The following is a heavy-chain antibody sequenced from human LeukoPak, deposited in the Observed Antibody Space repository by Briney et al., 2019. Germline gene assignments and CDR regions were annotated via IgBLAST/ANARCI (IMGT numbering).Heavy chain of an antibody. V-gene: IGHV3-9*01. Sequence: GGSLRLSCAASGFTFDDYAMHWVRQAPGNGLEWVSGISWNSGSIGYADSVKGRFTISRDNAKNSLYLQMNSLRAEDTALYYCAKDMDRYSSRWYYYGMDVWGQGTTVTVSS. CDR2: ISWNSGSI. CDR1: GFTFDDYA. CDR3: AKDMDRYSSRWYYYGMDV. J-gene: IGHJ6*02. D-gene: IGHD6-13*01.